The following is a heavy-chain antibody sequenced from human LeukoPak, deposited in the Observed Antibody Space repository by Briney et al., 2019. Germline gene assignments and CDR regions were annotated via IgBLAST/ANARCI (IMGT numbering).Heavy chain of an antibody. CDR2: ISAYNGNT. CDR1: GYTFTIYG. CDR3: ARQAIIHSGWPPQTDY. V-gene: IGHV1-18*04. J-gene: IGHJ4*02. Sequence: ASVKVSCTASGYTFTIYGISWGRHAPGQGLEWMWWISAYNGNTNYAQKLQGRVTMTTDTSTSTAYMELRSLRSDDTAVYYCARQAIIHSGWPPQTDYWGQGTLVTVSS. D-gene: IGHD6-19*01.